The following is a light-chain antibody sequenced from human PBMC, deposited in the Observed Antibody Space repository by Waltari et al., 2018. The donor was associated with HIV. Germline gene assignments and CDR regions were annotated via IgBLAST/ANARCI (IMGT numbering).Light chain of an antibody. CDR2: AAS. CDR3: QQTDIFPRT. J-gene: IGKJ1*01. Sequence: DIHMIQSPSTLYASVGDRVTITCRASQSISIWLAWYQQKPGKAPKLLIYAASSLQSWVPSRFSGRGSGTDFTLTISSLQPEDFATYYCQQTDIFPRTFGQGTKVDIK. V-gene: IGKV1-12*01. CDR1: QSISIW.